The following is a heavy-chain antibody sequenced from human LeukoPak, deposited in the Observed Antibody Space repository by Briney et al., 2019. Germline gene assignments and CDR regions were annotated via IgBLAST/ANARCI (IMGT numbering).Heavy chain of an antibody. J-gene: IGHJ3*02. CDR3: ARDLEYYDSSGYPRTDAFDI. Sequence: ASVKVSCKASGYTFISYYMHWVRQAPGQGLEWMGIINPSGGSTSYAQKFQGRVTMTRDTSTSTVYMELNSLRSEDTAVYYCARDLEYYDSSGYPRTDAFDIWGQGTMVTVSS. D-gene: IGHD3-22*01. V-gene: IGHV1-46*01. CDR2: INPSGGST. CDR1: GYTFISYY.